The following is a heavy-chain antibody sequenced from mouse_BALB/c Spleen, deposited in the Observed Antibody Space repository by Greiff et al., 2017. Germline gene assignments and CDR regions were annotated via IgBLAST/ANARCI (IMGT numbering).Heavy chain of an antibody. V-gene: IGHV5-9-4*01. CDR2: ISSGGSYT. Sequence: EVHLVESGGGLVKPGGSLKLSCAASGFTFSSYAMSWVRQSPEKRLEWVAEISSGGSYTYYPDTVTGRFTISRDNAKNTLYLEMSSLRSEDTAMYYCARGGYDYDDGAWFAYWGQGTLVTVSA. D-gene: IGHD2-4*01. CDR1: GFTFSSYA. CDR3: ARGGYDYDDGAWFAY. J-gene: IGHJ3*01.